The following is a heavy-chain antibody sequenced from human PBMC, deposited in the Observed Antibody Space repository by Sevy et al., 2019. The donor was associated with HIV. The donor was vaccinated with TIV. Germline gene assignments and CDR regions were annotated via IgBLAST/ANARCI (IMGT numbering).Heavy chain of an antibody. V-gene: IGHV6-1*01. J-gene: IGHJ4*02. Sequence: QSQTLSLTCAISEDSVSSNSAAWNWIRQSPSRGLEWLGRTYHRSKWYNDYAVSVKSRITINPDTSKNQFSLQLNSVTPEDTAVYYCARAPEGYFYDSSGYWDYWGQGTLVTVSS. CDR3: ARAPEGYFYDSSGYWDY. CDR2: TYHRSKWYN. D-gene: IGHD3-22*01. CDR1: EDSVSSNSAA.